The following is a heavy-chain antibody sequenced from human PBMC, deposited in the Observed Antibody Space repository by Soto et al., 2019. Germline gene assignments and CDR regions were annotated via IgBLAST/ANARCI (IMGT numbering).Heavy chain of an antibody. CDR3: ARDYYGSGSHYLYDY. CDR2: MNPNSGNT. J-gene: IGHJ4*02. CDR1: GYTFTSYD. Sequence: ASVKVSFKASGYTFTSYDINWVRQATGQGLEWMGWMNPNSGNTGYAQKLQGRVTMTTDTSTSTAYMELRSLRSDDTAVYYCARDYYGSGSHYLYDYWGQGTLVTVSS. V-gene: IGHV1-8*01. D-gene: IGHD3-10*01.